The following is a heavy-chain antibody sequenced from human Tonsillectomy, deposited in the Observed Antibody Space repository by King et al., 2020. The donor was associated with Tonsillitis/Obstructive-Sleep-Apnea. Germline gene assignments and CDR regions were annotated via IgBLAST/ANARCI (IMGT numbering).Heavy chain of an antibody. Sequence: DVQLVESGGGLVQPGGSLRLSCAASGFIFSSYAMSWVRQAPGKGLQWVSTISATGGSTYYADSVKGRFTVSRDNSKNTLYLQMNSLGDEDSALYYCAKEITYGEYFQYWGQGTLVTVSS. D-gene: IGHD3-10*01. V-gene: IGHV3-23*04. J-gene: IGHJ1*01. CDR3: AKEITYGEYFQY. CDR1: GFIFSSYA. CDR2: ISATGGST.